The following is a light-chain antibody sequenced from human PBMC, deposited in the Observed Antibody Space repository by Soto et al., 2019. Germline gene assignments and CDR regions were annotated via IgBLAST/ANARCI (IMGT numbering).Light chain of an antibody. CDR1: RSDVGAYNY. Sequence: QSVLTQPASVSGSPGQSVTISCTGTRSDVGAYNYVSWYQQQPDKAPKLILYEVSYRPSGVSDRFSGSKSSNTASLTISGLQSEDEADFYCSSYASRGTLVFGTGTKLTVL. CDR3: SSYASRGTLV. CDR2: EVS. J-gene: IGLJ1*01. V-gene: IGLV2-14*01.